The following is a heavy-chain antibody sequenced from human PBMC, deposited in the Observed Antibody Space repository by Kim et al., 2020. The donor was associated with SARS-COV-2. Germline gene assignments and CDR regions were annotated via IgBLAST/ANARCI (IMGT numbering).Heavy chain of an antibody. D-gene: IGHD2-8*02. CDR3: ARVRTGTGFDY. CDR2: INPNSGGT. CDR1: GYTFTGYY. V-gene: IGHV1-2*06. Sequence: ASVKVSCKASGYTFTGYYMHWVRQAPGQGLEWMGRINPNSGGTNYAQKFQGRVTMIRDTSISTAYLELSRLRSDDTAVYYCARVRTGTGFDYWGQGTLVTVPS. J-gene: IGHJ4*02.